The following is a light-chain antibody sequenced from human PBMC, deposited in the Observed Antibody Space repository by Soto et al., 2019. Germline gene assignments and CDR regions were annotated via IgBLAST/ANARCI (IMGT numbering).Light chain of an antibody. CDR1: QSLVHRDGNTY. V-gene: IGKV2-24*01. Sequence: DIVMTQTPLSSPVSLGQPASFSCRSSQSLVHRDGNTYLSWYHQRPGQPPRLLIYKVSMRFSGVPDRFISSGAGTDCTLKINRVDDEDVGVYYCMQATPIPWTFGQGTKVEIK. CDR3: MQATPIPWT. J-gene: IGKJ1*01. CDR2: KVS.